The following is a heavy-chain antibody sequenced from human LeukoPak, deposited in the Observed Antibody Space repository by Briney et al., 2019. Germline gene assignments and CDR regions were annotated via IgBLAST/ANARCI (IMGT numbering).Heavy chain of an antibody. CDR2: ISTDGSYT. J-gene: IGHJ4*02. Sequence: PGGSLRLSCAASGFTFSGYWMHWVRQAPGKGLVSVARISTDGSYTSYADCVKGRFTISRDNAKNTVYLQMSSLRAEDTAIYYCARICSTTDCLISAWGQGTLVTVSS. CDR3: ARICSTTDCLISA. V-gene: IGHV3-74*01. CDR1: GFTFSGYW. D-gene: IGHD2-2*01.